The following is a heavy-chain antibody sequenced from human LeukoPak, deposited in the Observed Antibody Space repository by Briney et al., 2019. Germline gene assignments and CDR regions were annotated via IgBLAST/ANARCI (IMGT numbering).Heavy chain of an antibody. V-gene: IGHV4-39*01. CDR2: IYRSGDT. J-gene: IGHJ5*01. D-gene: IGHD3-3*01. CDR3: AGPSLGVRFDS. Sequence: SETLSLTCTVSGGSISSSSYYWGWIRQPPGKGLEWIGSIYRSGDTYYNPSLNSRVTISIDTSKNQFSLRLSSVTAADTAVYYCAGPSLGVRFDSWGQGTLVTVSS. CDR1: GGSISSSSYY.